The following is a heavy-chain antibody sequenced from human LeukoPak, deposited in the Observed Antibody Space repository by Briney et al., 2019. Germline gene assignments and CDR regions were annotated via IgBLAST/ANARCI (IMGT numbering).Heavy chain of an antibody. V-gene: IGHV1-69*02. Sequence: VASVKVSCKASGYTFISYRISWVRQAPGQGLEWMGRIIPNLGIANYAQKFQGRVTITADKSTSTAYMELSSLRSEDTAVYYCARSNVLLWFGELSGGQGYYFDYWGQGTLVTVFS. CDR2: IIPNLGIA. CDR3: ARSNVLLWFGELSGGQGYYFDY. CDR1: GYTFISYR. J-gene: IGHJ4*02. D-gene: IGHD3-10*01.